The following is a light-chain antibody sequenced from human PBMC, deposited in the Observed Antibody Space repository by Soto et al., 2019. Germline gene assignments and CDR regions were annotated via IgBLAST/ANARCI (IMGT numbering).Light chain of an antibody. CDR2: GTS. Sequence: EIVLTQSPGTLSLSPGERVTLSCRASQSVSSTYLAWYQQRSGQAHRLLIYGTSSRATGIPDRFSGSGSGTDFRLTITRLEPEDFAVYYCQQYGSSRWTFGQGTNVEIK. CDR3: QQYGSSRWT. CDR1: QSVSSTY. J-gene: IGKJ1*01. V-gene: IGKV3-20*01.